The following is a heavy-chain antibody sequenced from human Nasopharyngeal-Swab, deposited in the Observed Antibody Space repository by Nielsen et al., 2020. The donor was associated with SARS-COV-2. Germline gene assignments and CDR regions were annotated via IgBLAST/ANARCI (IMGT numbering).Heavy chain of an antibody. Sequence: GESLKISCAASGFTFSSYAMHWVRQAPGKGLEWVAVISYDGSNKYYADSVKGRFTISRDNSKNTLYLQTNSLRAEDTAVYYCARPYSGSYWSYFDYWGQGTLVTVSS. CDR2: ISYDGSNK. CDR1: GFTFSSYA. V-gene: IGHV3-30-3*01. CDR3: ARPYSGSYWSYFDY. J-gene: IGHJ4*02. D-gene: IGHD1-26*01.